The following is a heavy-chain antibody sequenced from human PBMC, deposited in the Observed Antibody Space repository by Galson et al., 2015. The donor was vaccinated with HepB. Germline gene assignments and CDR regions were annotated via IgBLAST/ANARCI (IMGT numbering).Heavy chain of an antibody. J-gene: IGHJ6*03. Sequence: SLRLSCAASGFTFSSYGMHWVRQAPGKGLEWVAVIWYDGSNKYYADSVKGRFTISRDNSKNTLYLQMNSLRAEDTAVYYCARDDVYYYYMDVWGKGTTVTVSS. CDR2: IWYDGSNK. V-gene: IGHV3-33*01. D-gene: IGHD3-16*01. CDR3: ARDDVYYYYMDV. CDR1: GFTFSSYG.